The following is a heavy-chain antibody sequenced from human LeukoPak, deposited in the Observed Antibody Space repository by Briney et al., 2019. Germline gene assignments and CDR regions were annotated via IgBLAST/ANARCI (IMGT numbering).Heavy chain of an antibody. CDR3: ARDSDLYYYDTSGVY. D-gene: IGHD3-22*01. CDR1: GFTFSSYW. V-gene: IGHV3-48*04. CDR2: SNSGSSAI. J-gene: IGHJ4*02. Sequence: GSLRLSCAASGFTFSSYWMSWVRQAPGRGLEWISYSNSGSSAIYYADSVKGRFTISRDNAKNSLYLQMNSLRVEDTAVYYCARDSDLYYYDTSGVYWGQGTLVTVSS.